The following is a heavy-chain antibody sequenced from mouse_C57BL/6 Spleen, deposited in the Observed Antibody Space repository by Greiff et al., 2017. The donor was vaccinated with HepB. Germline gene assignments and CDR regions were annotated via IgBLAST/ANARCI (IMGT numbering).Heavy chain of an antibody. CDR1: GYTFTDYE. V-gene: IGHV1-15*01. Sequence: VQLQQSGAELVRPGASVTLSCKASGYTFTDYEMHWVKQTPVHGLEWIGAIDPETGGTAYNQKFKGKAILTADKSSSTAYMELRSLTSEDSAVYYCTRRRALSTTVVAGSGFAYWGQGTLVTVSA. D-gene: IGHD1-1*01. CDR3: TRRRALSTTVVAGSGFAY. CDR2: IDPETGGT. J-gene: IGHJ3*01.